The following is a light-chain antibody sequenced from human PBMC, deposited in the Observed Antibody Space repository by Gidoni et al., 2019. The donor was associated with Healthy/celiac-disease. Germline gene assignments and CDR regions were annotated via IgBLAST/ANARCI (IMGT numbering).Light chain of an antibody. CDR3: QAWDSSTVV. Sequence: SYELTQPPSASVSPGQTASITCSGDKLGDKYACWYQQKPGQSPVLVIYQDSKRPSGIPVRFSGSNSGNTATLTISGTQAMDEADYYCQAWDSSTVVFGGGTKLTVL. CDR1: KLGDKY. J-gene: IGLJ2*01. V-gene: IGLV3-1*01. CDR2: QDS.